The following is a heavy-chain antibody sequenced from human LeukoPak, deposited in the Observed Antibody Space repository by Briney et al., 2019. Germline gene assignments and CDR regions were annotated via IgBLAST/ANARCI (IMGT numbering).Heavy chain of an antibody. CDR1: GYTFTGYY. Sequence: GASVKVSCKASGYTFTGYYMHWVRRAPGQGLEWMGWINPNSGGTNHAQKFQGRVTMTRDTSISTAYMEVIKLTSDDTAVYYCARDRREVYYYGSGTFKFGENFFDSWGQGTLVTVSS. J-gene: IGHJ4*02. CDR3: ARDRREVYYYGSGTFKFGENFFDS. D-gene: IGHD3-10*01. CDR2: INPNSGGT. V-gene: IGHV1-2*02.